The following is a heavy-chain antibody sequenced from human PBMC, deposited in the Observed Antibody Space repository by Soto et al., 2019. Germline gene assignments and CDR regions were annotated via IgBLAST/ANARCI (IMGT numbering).Heavy chain of an antibody. J-gene: IGHJ6*02. Sequence: QVHLVQSGAEVKKPRSSVKVSCKTSGGSFNNYAVSWVRQAPGQGLEWMGGIIPNFDTPNYAQKSQDRVTIIADESTSTVYMELSSLRSNDTAVYYCAVAMVREILIFKSSGMHVWGQGTTVIVSS. D-gene: IGHD3-10*01. CDR2: IIPNFDTP. CDR3: AVAMVREILIFKSSGMHV. CDR1: GGSFNNYA. V-gene: IGHV1-69*01.